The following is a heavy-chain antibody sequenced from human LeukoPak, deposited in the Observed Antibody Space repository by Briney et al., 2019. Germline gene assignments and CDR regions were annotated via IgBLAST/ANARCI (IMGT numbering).Heavy chain of an antibody. CDR2: IYSGGST. D-gene: IGHD2-15*01. CDR3: ARDRGFLFDY. V-gene: IGHV3-66*01. J-gene: IGHJ4*02. Sequence: PGGSLRLSCAASGFNFEDYTMHWVRQAPGKGLEWVSVIYSGGSTYYADSVKGRFTISRDNSKNTLYLQMNSLRAEDTAVYYCARDRGFLFDYWGQGTLVTVSS. CDR1: GFNFEDYT.